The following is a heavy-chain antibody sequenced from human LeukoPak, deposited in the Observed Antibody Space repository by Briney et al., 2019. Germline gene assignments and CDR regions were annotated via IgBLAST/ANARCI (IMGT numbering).Heavy chain of an antibody. D-gene: IGHD4-17*01. CDR1: GFSFISYG. J-gene: IGHJ4*02. CDR3: AKRPSDYGDYVSYFDY. CDR2: ISDDGRRK. V-gene: IGHV3-30*18. Sequence: GGSLRLSCAASGFSFISYGMQWVRQAPGKGLEWVGVISDDGRRKDYADSVKGRFTISRDNSKDTLYQQMNSLRAEDTAVYYCAKRPSDYGDYVSYFDYWGQGTLVTVSS.